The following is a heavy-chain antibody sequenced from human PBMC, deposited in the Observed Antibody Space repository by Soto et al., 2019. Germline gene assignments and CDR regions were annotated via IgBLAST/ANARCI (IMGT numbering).Heavy chain of an antibody. V-gene: IGHV4-4*02. CDR2: ISHSGIT. Sequence: PSETLSLTCAVSGGSITGANWWTLVRQPPGGGLEWIGEISHSGITNYKASLKSRVTMSVDKTKNDVSLKLTSVTAADTAVYYCARVLRGWFDPWGQGTPVTVSS. CDR1: GGSITGANW. CDR3: ARVLRGWFDP. J-gene: IGHJ5*02.